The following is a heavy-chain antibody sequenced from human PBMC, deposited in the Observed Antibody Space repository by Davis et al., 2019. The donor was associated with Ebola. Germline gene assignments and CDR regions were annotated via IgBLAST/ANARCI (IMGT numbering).Heavy chain of an antibody. D-gene: IGHD2-15*01. CDR2: IYYSGST. J-gene: IGHJ4*02. V-gene: IGHV4-59*01. Sequence: SETLSLTCTVPGGSISSYYWSWIRQPPGKGLEWIGYIYYSGSTNYNPSLKSRVTISVDTSKNQFSLKLSSVTAADTAVYYCARRYCSGGSCYYGYWGQGTLVTVSS. CDR3: ARRYCSGGSCYYGY. CDR1: GGSISSYY.